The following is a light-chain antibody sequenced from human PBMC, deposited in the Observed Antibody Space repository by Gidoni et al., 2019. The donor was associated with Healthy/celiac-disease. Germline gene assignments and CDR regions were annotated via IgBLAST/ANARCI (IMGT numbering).Light chain of an antibody. CDR1: QDISNY. J-gene: IGKJ4*01. CDR3: QQYDNLALT. Sequence: DIQMTQSPSSLSASVGDRVTITCQASQDISNYLNWYQQKPGKPPKLLIYDASNLETGDPSRFSGSGSGTDFTFTISSLQPEDIATYYCQQYDNLALTFGGXTKVEIK. V-gene: IGKV1-33*01. CDR2: DAS.